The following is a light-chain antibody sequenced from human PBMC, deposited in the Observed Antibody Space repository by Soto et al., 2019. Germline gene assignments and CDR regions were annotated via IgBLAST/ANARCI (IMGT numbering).Light chain of an antibody. V-gene: IGLV2-14*01. CDR3: SSYTISSTLYV. J-gene: IGLJ1*01. CDR1: SSDVGGYNY. CDR2: EVS. Sequence: SALTQPAPVSGSPGQSITISCTGTSSDVGGYNYVSWYQQHPGKAPKLMIYEVSNRPSGVSNRFSGAKSGNTASLTISGLQAEDEGDYYCSSYTISSTLYVFGTGTKVTVL.